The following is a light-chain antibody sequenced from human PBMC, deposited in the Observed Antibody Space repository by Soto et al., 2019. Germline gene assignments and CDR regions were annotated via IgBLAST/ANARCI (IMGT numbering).Light chain of an antibody. CDR2: EVS. CDR3: SSYTTSSFYV. Sequence: QSALTQPASVSGSPGQSITISCTGTSSDVGGYNYVSWYQQHPGKAPKLMIYEVSNRPSGVSNRFSGSKSGNTASLTISGPQAEDEADYYCSSYTTSSFYVFGTGTKVTVL. J-gene: IGLJ1*01. V-gene: IGLV2-14*01. CDR1: SSDVGGYNY.